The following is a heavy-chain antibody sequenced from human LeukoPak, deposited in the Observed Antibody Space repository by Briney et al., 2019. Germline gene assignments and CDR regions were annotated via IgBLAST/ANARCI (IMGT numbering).Heavy chain of an antibody. CDR2: ISSSGSTI. J-gene: IGHJ4*02. CDR3: ARDWRFGELPLLYFDY. Sequence: GGSLRLSCAASGFTFSDYYMSWIRQAPGKGLEWVSYISSSGSTIYYADSVKGRFTISRDNAKNSLYLQMNSLRAEDTAVYYCARDWRFGELPLLYFDYWGQGTLVTVSS. CDR1: GFTFSDYY. V-gene: IGHV3-11*01. D-gene: IGHD3-10*01.